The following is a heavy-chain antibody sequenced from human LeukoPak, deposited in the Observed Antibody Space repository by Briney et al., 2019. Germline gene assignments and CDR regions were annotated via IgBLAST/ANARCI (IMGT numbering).Heavy chain of an antibody. V-gene: IGHV3-48*04. CDR1: GFTFSTYG. CDR3: ACLRGPSDY. CDR2: ISSSGSTI. J-gene: IGHJ4*02. Sequence: GGSLRLSCAASGFTFSTYGMNWVRQAPGKGLEWVSYISSSGSTIYYADSVRGRFTISRDNTKNSLYLQMDSLTADDTAVYFCACLRGPSDYWGQGTLVTVSS. D-gene: IGHD4-17*01.